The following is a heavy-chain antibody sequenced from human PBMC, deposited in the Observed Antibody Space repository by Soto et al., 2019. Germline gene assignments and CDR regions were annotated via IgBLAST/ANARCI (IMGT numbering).Heavy chain of an antibody. V-gene: IGHV4-31*03. D-gene: IGHD6-13*01. CDR1: GGSISSGGYY. Sequence: SETLSLTCTVSGGSISSGGYYWSWIRQHPGKGLEWIGYIYYSGSTYYNPSLKSRVTISVDTSKNQFSLKLSSVTAADTAMYYCARQARYSSSWPDWGQGTLVTVSS. CDR2: IYYSGST. CDR3: ARQARYSSSWPD. J-gene: IGHJ4*02.